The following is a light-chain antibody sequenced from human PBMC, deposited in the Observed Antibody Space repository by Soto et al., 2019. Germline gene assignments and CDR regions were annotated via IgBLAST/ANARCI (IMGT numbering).Light chain of an antibody. CDR2: GAS. Sequence: EIVMTQSPATLSVSPGERATLSCRASQSVSTNLAWYQQKLGQAPRLLIYGASTRATGIPARFSDSGSGTEFTLTISSLQSEDFAVYFCQHYNNWPPWTFGQGTKVEIK. CDR1: QSVSTN. J-gene: IGKJ1*01. V-gene: IGKV3-15*01. CDR3: QHYNNWPPWT.